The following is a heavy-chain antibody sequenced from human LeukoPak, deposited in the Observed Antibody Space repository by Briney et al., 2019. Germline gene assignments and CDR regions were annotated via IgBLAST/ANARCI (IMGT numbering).Heavy chain of an antibody. Sequence: SESLSLTCAVYGGSFSGYYWSWIRQPPGKGLEWIGEINHSGSTNYNPSLKSRVTISVDTSKNQLSLKVRSVTAADTAVYYCARVRLWLASFDYWGQGTLVIVSS. V-gene: IGHV4-34*01. CDR1: GGSFSGYY. J-gene: IGHJ4*02. CDR2: INHSGST. CDR3: ARVRLWLASFDY. D-gene: IGHD6-19*01.